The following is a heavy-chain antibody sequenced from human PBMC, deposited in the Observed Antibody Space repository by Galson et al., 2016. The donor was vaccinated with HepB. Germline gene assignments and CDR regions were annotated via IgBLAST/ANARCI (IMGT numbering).Heavy chain of an antibody. CDR1: GFSFSTSG. Sequence: LRLSCAASGFSFSTSGMSWVRQTPGRGLEWVSGITGSGATTHYADSVKGRFTISRDNSKNTLYLDMNNLRAGDTAVYYCGKHGGFDYWGQGALVTVSS. CDR2: ITGSGATT. D-gene: IGHD3-16*01. J-gene: IGHJ4*02. CDR3: GKHGGFDY. V-gene: IGHV3-23*01.